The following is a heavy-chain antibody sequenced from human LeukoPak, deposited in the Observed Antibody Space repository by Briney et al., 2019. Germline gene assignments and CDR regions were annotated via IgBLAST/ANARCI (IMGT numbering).Heavy chain of an antibody. CDR2: IYSGGST. CDR1: GFTVSSKY. CDR3: ARGGQYCSSTSCYFAEYFQH. D-gene: IGHD2-2*01. J-gene: IGHJ1*01. Sequence: LPGGSLRLSCAASGFTVSSKYMNWVRQAPGKGLEWVSVIYSGGSTYYADSVKGRFTISRDNSKNTLYLQLNSLRAEDTAVYYCARGGQYCSSTSCYFAEYFQHWGQAPWSPSPQ. V-gene: IGHV3-66*01.